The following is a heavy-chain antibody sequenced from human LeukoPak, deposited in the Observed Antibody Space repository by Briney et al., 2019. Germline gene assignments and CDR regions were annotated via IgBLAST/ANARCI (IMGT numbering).Heavy chain of an antibody. J-gene: IGHJ4*02. Sequence: SETLSLTCTVSGGSISSGGYYWSWIRQHPGKGLEWIGYIYYSGSTNYNPSLKSRVTISVDTSKNQFSLKLSSVTAADTAVYYCARVSSSSWFNDCWGQGTLVTVSS. CDR2: IYYSGST. CDR1: GGSISSGGYY. V-gene: IGHV4-30-4*08. D-gene: IGHD6-13*01. CDR3: ARVSSSSWFNDC.